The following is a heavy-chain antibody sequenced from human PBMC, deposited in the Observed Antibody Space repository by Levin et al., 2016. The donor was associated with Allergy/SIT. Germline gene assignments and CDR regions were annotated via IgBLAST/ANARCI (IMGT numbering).Heavy chain of an antibody. V-gene: IGHV1-2*02. CDR3: AREGYCSSTSCYGGGGYYYYGMDV. D-gene: IGHD2-2*01. J-gene: IGHJ6*02. CDR2: INPNSGGT. Sequence: WVRQAPGQGLEWMGWINPNSGGTNYAQKFQGRVTMTRDTSISTAYMELSRLRSDDTAVYYCAREGYCSSTSCYGGGGYYYYGMDVWGQGTTVTVSS.